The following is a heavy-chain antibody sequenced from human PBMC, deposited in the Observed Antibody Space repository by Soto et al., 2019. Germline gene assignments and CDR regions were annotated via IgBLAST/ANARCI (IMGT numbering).Heavy chain of an antibody. D-gene: IGHD3-16*01. CDR1: GYTFTGYY. J-gene: IGHJ5*02. Sequence: ASVKVSCKASGYTFTGYYMHWVRQAPGQGLEWMGWINPNSGGTNYAQKFQGRVTMTRDTSISTAYMELSRLRSDDTAVYYCARVEGRGENWFDPWGQGTPVTVSS. V-gene: IGHV1-2*02. CDR3: ARVEGRGENWFDP. CDR2: INPNSGGT.